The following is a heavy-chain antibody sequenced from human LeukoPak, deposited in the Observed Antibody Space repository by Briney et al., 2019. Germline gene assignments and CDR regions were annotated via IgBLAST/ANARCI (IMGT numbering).Heavy chain of an antibody. V-gene: IGHV3-20*04. D-gene: IGHD7-27*01. CDR2: INWNGGST. CDR3: ARDLNWETY. J-gene: IGHJ4*02. CDR1: GFTFSSYA. Sequence: RPGGSLRLSCAASGFTFSSYAMSWVRQAPGKGLEWVSGINWNGGSTGYADSVKGRFTISRDNAKNSLSLQMNSLRAEDTAVYYCARDLNWETYWGQGTLVTVSS.